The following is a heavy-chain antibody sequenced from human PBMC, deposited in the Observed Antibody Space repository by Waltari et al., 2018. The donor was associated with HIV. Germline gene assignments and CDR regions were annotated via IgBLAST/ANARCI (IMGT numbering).Heavy chain of an antibody. CDR3: ARTIAAAGSYYGMDV. J-gene: IGHJ6*02. D-gene: IGHD6-13*01. CDR1: GYSFTSYW. V-gene: IGHV5-51*01. Sequence: EVQLVQSGAEVKKPGESLKISCQGSGYSFTSYWLGWVRQMPGKGLEWMGIIYPGDSDTRYSPSFQGQVTIAADKSISTAYLQWSSLKASDTAMYYCARTIAAAGSYYGMDVWGQGTTVTVSS. CDR2: IYPGDSDT.